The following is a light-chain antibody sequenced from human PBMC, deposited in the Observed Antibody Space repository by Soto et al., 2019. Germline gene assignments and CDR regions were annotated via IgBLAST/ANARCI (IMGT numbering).Light chain of an antibody. V-gene: IGKV3-11*01. CDR1: ESVSNY. CDR2: GVS. J-gene: IGKJ5*01. Sequence: PSTVTVSKGERGTLSCRASESVSNYLAWYHQRPGQAPRLLIYGVSTRAPGVPATVTGSGSGTDFPLTISRLESEDFAVYFCQQHSNWPLTFGQGTRLEIK. CDR3: QQHSNWPLT.